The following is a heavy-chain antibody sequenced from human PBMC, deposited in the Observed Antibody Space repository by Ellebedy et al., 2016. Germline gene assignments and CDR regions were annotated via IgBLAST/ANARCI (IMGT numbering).Heavy chain of an antibody. CDR3: ARVPGYGDHFDY. CDR1: GFTFSSYS. V-gene: IGHV3-21*01. CDR2: ISSSSSYI. D-gene: IGHD4-17*01. J-gene: IGHJ4*02. Sequence: GGSLRLXXAASGFTFSSYSMNWVRQAPGKGLEWVSSISSSSSYIYYADSVKGRFTISRDNAKNSLYLQMNSLRAEDTAVYYCARVPGYGDHFDYWGQGTLVTVSS.